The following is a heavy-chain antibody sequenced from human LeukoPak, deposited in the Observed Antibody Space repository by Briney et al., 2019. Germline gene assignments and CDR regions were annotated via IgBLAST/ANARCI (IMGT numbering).Heavy chain of an antibody. CDR2: IYPGDSVT. D-gene: IGHD3-3*01. J-gene: IGHJ5*02. V-gene: IGHV5-51*01. CDR3: ARHGYYDFWSGQNWFDP. Sequence: GESLKISCKASGYSFSSFWIAWVRQMPGKGLEWMGIIYPGDSVTGYSPSFQGQVTISADKSITTAYLQWSSLKASDTAIYYCARHGYYDFWSGQNWFDPWGQGTLVTVSS. CDR1: GYSFSSFW.